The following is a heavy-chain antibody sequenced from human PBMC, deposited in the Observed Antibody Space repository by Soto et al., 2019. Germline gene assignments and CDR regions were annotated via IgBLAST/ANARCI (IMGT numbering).Heavy chain of an antibody. J-gene: IGHJ4*02. D-gene: IGHD3-3*01. Sequence: EVQLLESGGGLVQPGGSLRLSCAASGFTFSSYAMSWVGQAPGKWLEWVSAISRIGSSTYYADSVKGRFTISRDNSKNTLYLQMNSLRAEDTAEYFCAKGSSGLRFLEWLSPHDYWGQGTLVTVSS. CDR2: ISRIGSST. V-gene: IGHV3-23*01. CDR1: GFTFSSYA. CDR3: AKGSSGLRFLEWLSPHDY.